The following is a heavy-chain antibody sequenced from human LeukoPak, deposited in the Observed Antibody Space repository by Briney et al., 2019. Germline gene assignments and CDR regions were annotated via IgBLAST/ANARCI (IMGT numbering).Heavy chain of an antibody. D-gene: IGHD3-22*01. V-gene: IGHV4-31*03. J-gene: IGHJ6*02. CDR2: IYYSGST. Sequence: SETLSLTCTVSGGSISIGGNYWSWTGQPQGKGLEWIGYIYYSGSTYYNPSLKSRVTISVDTSKNQFSLKLSSVTAADTAVYYCARDRLGMDVWGQGTTVTVSS. CDR1: GGSISIGGNY. CDR3: ARDRLGMDV.